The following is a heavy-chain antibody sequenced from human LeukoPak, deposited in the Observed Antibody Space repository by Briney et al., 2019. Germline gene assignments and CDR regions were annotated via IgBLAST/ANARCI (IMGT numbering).Heavy chain of an antibody. CDR2: IYYSGNT. J-gene: IGHJ4*02. CDR1: NGSISTSSYY. CDR3: ARVPGSTVMPPHYFDY. V-gene: IGHV4-39*07. D-gene: IGHD4-17*01. Sequence: SETLSLTCTVSNGSISTSSYYWGWIRQPPGKGLEWIGSIYYSGNTYYNPSLKSRVTISVDTSKNQFSLKLSSATAADTAVYYCARVPGSTVMPPHYFDYWGQGTLVTVSS.